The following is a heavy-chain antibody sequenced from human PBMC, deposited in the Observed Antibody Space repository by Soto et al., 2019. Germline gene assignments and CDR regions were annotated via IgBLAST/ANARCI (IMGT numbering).Heavy chain of an antibody. CDR3: ARDYLSSKLSLSYFDF. CDR1: GYSFISHY. CDR2: INPSGGSA. Sequence: ASVKVSCKASGYSFISHYIHWVQQAPGQGLEWMGFINPSGGSATLAQKFQGRVTMTRDTSTSTVYMELTILRSEDAAVYYCARDYLSSKLSLSYFDFWGQGTLVTVSS. D-gene: IGHD2-2*01. J-gene: IGHJ4*02. V-gene: IGHV1-46*01.